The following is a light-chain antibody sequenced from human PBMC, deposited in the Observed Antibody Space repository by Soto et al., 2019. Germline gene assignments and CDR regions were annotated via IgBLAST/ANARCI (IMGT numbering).Light chain of an antibody. CDR3: QVWDSSSDHVI. CDR1: VIGSIS. V-gene: IGLV3-21*02. J-gene: IGLJ2*01. CDR2: DDS. Sequence: SYDLTQPPSVSVAPGQTASITCGGNVIGSISVHWYQQKPGQAPVLVVFDDSDRPSGIPERFSGSNSRNTATLTISRVEAGDEADYYCQVWDSSSDHVIFGGGTQLTVL.